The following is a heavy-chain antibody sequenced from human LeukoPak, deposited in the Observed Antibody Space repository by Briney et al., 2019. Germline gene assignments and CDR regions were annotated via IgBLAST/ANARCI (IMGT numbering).Heavy chain of an antibody. CDR3: ARGSPGSGYLTY. CDR2: ISTSSSTI. J-gene: IGHJ4*02. D-gene: IGHD3-3*01. Sequence: PGGSLRLSCAASGFTFSSYSMNWVRQAPGKGLEWVSYISTSSSTIYYADSVKGRFTISRDNAKNSLSLQTNSLRDEDTAVYYCARGSPGSGYLTYWGQGTLVTVSS. CDR1: GFTFSSYS. V-gene: IGHV3-48*02.